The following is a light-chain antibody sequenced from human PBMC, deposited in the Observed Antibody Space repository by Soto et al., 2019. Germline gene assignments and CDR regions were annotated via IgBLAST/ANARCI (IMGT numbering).Light chain of an antibody. CDR3: SSYTSSSTRV. CDR2: EVS. V-gene: IGLV2-14*03. J-gene: IGLJ1*01. CDR1: SSDVGAYDY. Sequence: QSALTQPASVSGSPGQSITISCTGTSSDVGAYDYVSWYQQHPDKAPKLMIYEVSNRPSGVSNRFSGSKSVNTATLTISGLQAEDEADYYCSSYTSSSTRVXGTGTKLTVL.